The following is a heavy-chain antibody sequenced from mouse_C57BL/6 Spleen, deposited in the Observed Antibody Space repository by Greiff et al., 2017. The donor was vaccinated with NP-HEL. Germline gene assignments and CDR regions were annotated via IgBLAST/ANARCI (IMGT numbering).Heavy chain of an antibody. CDR1: GYTFTNYL. J-gene: IGHJ3*01. D-gene: IGHD3-2*02. CDR2: INPGSGGT. Sequence: QVQLQQSGAELVRPGTSVKVSCKASGYTFTNYLIEWVKQRPGQGLEWIGVINPGSGGTNYNEKFKGKATLTADKSSSTGYMQLSSLTSEDSAVYFCARWAAQATAYWGQGTLVTVSA. V-gene: IGHV1-54*01. CDR3: ARWAAQATAY.